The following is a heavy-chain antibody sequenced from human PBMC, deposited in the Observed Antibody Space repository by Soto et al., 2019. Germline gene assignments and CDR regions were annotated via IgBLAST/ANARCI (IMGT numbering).Heavy chain of an antibody. Sequence: SETLSLTCIFSGGSINSHYWTWIRQPPGEGLEWIGYIYYSGSTYYNPSLKSRVTISVDTSKNQFSLKLSSVTAADTAVYYCARVGGINWFDPWGQGTLVTVSS. CDR3: ARVGGINWFDP. D-gene: IGHD3-16*01. J-gene: IGHJ5*02. V-gene: IGHV4-59*11. CDR1: GGSINSHY. CDR2: IYYSGST.